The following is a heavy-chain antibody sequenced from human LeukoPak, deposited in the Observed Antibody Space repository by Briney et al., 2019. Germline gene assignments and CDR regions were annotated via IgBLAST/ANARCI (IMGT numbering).Heavy chain of an antibody. Sequence: SETLSLTCTLSNDYIKDYYWSWVRQPAGKGLEWIGRVSQWNTNYNPSLKSRVSMSVQASRNQFSLRLNSATAADTAVYYCARQGSDNHFDSWGPGTLVTVSS. J-gene: IGHJ4*02. D-gene: IGHD1-14*01. CDR2: VSQWNT. CDR1: NDYIKDYY. V-gene: IGHV4-4*07. CDR3: ARQGSDNHFDS.